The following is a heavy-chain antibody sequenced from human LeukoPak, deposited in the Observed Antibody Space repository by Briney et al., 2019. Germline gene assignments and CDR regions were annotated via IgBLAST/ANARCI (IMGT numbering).Heavy chain of an antibody. Sequence: SETLSLTCTVSGGSISSYYWSWIRQPPGKGLEWIGYIYYSGSTNYNPSLKSRVTISVDTSKNQFSLKLSSVTAADTAVYYCARGIAAPLYFDYWGQGTLVTVSS. D-gene: IGHD6-25*01. V-gene: IGHV4-59*01. CDR3: ARGIAAPLYFDY. CDR1: GGSISSYY. CDR2: IYYSGST. J-gene: IGHJ4*02.